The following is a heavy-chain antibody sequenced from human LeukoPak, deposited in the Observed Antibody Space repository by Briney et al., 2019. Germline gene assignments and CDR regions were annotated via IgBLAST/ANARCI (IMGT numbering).Heavy chain of an antibody. CDR1: GYTFTSYD. V-gene: IGHV1-8*03. CDR3: ARGTRIVVVPAAILYYFDY. CDR2: MNPNSGNT. Sequence: ASVKVSCKASGYTFTSYDINWVRQVTGQGLEWMGWMNPNSGNTGYAQKFQGRVTITRNTSISTAYMELSSLRSEDTAVYYCARGTRIVVVPAAILYYFDYWGQGTLVTVSS. D-gene: IGHD2-2*02. J-gene: IGHJ4*02.